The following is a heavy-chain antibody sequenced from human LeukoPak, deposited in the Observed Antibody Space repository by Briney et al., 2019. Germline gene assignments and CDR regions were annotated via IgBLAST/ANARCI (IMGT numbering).Heavy chain of an antibody. CDR3: ARGDCSSTSCYYGY. Sequence: SETLSLTCTVSGGSISSYYWSWIRQPPGKGLEWIGYIYYSGSTNYNPSLKSRVTISVDTSKNQFSLKLSSVTAADTAVYYCARGDCSSTSCYYGYWGQGTLVTVSS. CDR1: GGSISSYY. J-gene: IGHJ4*02. D-gene: IGHD2-2*01. V-gene: IGHV4-59*12. CDR2: IYYSGST.